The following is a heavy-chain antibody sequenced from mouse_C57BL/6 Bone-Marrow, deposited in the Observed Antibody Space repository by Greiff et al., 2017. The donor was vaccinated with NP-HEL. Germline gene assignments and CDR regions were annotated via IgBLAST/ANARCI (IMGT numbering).Heavy chain of an antibody. V-gene: IGHV1-64*01. D-gene: IGHD1-1*01. J-gene: IGHJ2*01. Sequence: VQLQQPGAELVKPGASVKLSCKASGYTFTSYWMHWVKQRPGQGLEWIGMIHPNSGSTNYNEKFKSKATLTVDKSSSTAYMQLSSLTSEDSAVYYCARWYYYGSSDGYWGQGTTLTVSS. CDR1: GYTFTSYW. CDR3: ARWYYYGSSDGY. CDR2: IHPNSGST.